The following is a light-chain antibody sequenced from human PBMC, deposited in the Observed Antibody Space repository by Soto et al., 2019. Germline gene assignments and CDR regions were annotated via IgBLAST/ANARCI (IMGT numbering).Light chain of an antibody. CDR3: QQYSRAPIT. Sequence: EIQMTQSPSSVSASVGDRVTITCRASQGISTWLAWYQQKAGKAPNLLIYGASNLHSGVPSRFSGSGSGTDFTLTISRLEPEDSAVYYCQQYSRAPITFGQGTRLEI. CDR1: QGISTW. V-gene: IGKV1-12*01. J-gene: IGKJ5*01. CDR2: GAS.